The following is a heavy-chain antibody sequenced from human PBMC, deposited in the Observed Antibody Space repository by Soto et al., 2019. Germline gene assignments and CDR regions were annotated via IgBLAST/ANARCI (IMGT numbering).Heavy chain of an antibody. J-gene: IGHJ5*02. CDR2: IYTSGST. Sequence: QVQLQESGPGLVKPSETLSLTCTVSGGSISSYYWSWIRQPAGKGLEWIGRIYTSGSTNYNPSLKSRVTMSVDTSKNQFSLKLSSVTAADTAVYYCARESSSGWYNCFDPWGQGTLVTVSS. V-gene: IGHV4-4*07. D-gene: IGHD6-19*01. CDR3: ARESSSGWYNCFDP. CDR1: GGSISSYY.